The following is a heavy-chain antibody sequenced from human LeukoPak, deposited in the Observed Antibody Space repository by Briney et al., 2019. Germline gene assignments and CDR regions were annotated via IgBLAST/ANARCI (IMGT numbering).Heavy chain of an antibody. CDR2: MNPNSGNT. CDR3: ARDREMATIKYNWFDP. V-gene: IGHV1-8*01. Sequence: GASVKVSCKASGYTFTSYDINWVRQATGQGLEWMGWMNPNSGNTGYAQKFQGRVTMTRNTSISTAYMELSSLRSEDTAVYYCARDREMATIKYNWFDPWGQGTLVTVSS. D-gene: IGHD5-24*01. CDR1: GYTFTSYD. J-gene: IGHJ5*02.